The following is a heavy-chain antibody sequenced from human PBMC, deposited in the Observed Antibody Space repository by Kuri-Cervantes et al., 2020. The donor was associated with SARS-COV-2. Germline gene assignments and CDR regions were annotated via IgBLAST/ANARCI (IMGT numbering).Heavy chain of an antibody. CDR2: IYTSGST. Sequence: GSLRLSCTVSGGSISSSSYYWGWIRQPAGKGLEWIGYIYTSGSTNYNPSLKSRVTISVDTSKNQFSLKLSSVTAADTAVYYCARGIVGATGEYYFDYWGQGTLVTVSS. D-gene: IGHD1-26*01. J-gene: IGHJ4*02. CDR3: ARGIVGATGEYYFDY. V-gene: IGHV4-61*10. CDR1: GGSISSSSYY.